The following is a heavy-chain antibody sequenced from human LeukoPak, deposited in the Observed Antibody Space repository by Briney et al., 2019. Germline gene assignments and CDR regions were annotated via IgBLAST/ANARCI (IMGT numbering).Heavy chain of an antibody. V-gene: IGHV1-69*13. J-gene: IGHJ4*02. CDR1: GGTFSSYA. CDR2: IIPIFGTA. CDR3: ASDKAGAAAGLGY. Sequence: ASVTVSCKASGGTFSSYAISWVRQAPGQGLEWMGGIIPIFGTANYAQKFQGRVTITADESTSTAYMELSSLRSEDTAVYYCASDKAGAAAGLGYWGQGTLVTVSS. D-gene: IGHD6-13*01.